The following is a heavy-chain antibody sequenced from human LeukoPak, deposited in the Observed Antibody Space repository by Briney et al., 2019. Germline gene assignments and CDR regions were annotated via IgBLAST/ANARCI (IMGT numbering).Heavy chain of an antibody. V-gene: IGHV3-43*02. J-gene: IGHJ4*02. CDR3: AKDRGYDFWSGYFDY. CDR1: WFTLDEFS. Sequence: PWGSLRLSFATSWFTLDEFSIHLVRQAPGKGLELVSLISGDGGSTYYADSVKGRFTISRDNSKNSLYLQMNSLRTEDTALYYCAKDRGYDFWSGYFDYWGQGTLVTVSS. D-gene: IGHD3-3*01. CDR2: ISGDGGST.